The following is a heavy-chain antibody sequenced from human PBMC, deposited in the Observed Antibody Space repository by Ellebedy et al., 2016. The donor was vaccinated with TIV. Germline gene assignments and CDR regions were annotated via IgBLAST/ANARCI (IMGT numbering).Heavy chain of an antibody. CDR2: IIPIFGTA. V-gene: IGHV1-69*13. CDR1: GGTFSSYA. Sequence: AASVKVSCKASGGTFSSYAISWVRQAPGQGLEWMGGIIPIFGTANYAQKFQGRVTITADESTSTAYMELSSLRSEDTAVYYCATYYYDSSGYLSWFDPWGQGTLVTVSS. D-gene: IGHD3-22*01. CDR3: ATYYYDSSGYLSWFDP. J-gene: IGHJ5*02.